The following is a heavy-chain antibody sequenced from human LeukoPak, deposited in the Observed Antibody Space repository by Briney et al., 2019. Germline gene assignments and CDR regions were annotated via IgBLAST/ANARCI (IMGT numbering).Heavy chain of an antibody. CDR2: IIPILGIA. D-gene: IGHD3-22*01. CDR1: GGTFSSYA. V-gene: IGHV1-69*04. J-gene: IGHJ3*02. CDR3: ARDLRHAYYYDSSGLRGYAFDI. Sequence: GASVKVSCKASGGTFSSYAISWVRQAPGQGLEWMGRIIPILGIANYAQKFQGRVTITADKSTSTAYMELSSLRSEDTAVYYCARDLRHAYYYDSSGLRGYAFDIWGQGTMVTVSS.